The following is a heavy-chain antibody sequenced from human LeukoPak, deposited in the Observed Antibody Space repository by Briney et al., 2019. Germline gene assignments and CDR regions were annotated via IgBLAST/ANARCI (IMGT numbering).Heavy chain of an antibody. Sequence: GGSLRLSCAASGFTFSSYSMNWVRQASGKGLEWVSSISSSSSYIYYADSVKGRFAISRDNSKNTLYLQMNSLRAEDTAVYYCARDKYYYGSGKNYYYYYGMDVWGQGTTVTVSS. CDR1: GFTFSSYS. CDR3: ARDKYYYGSGKNYYYYYGMDV. CDR2: ISSSSSYI. D-gene: IGHD3-10*01. V-gene: IGHV3-21*01. J-gene: IGHJ6*02.